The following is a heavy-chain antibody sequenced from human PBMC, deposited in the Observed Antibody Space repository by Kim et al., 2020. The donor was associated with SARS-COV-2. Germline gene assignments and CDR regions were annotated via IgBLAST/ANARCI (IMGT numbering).Heavy chain of an antibody. V-gene: IGHV1-18*04. CDR2: ISAYNGNT. D-gene: IGHD2-15*01. J-gene: IGHJ4*02. CDR3: ARDCSGGSCYLNFDY. CDR1: GYTFTSYG. Sequence: ASVKVSCKASGYTFTSYGISWVRQAPGQGLEWMGWISAYNGNTNYAQKLQGRVTMTTDTSTSTAYMELRSLRSDDTAVYYCARDCSGGSCYLNFDYWGQGTLVTVSS.